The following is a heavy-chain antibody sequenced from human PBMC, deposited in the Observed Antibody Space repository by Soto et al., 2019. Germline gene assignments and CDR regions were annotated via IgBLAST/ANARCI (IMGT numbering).Heavy chain of an antibody. CDR1: GFNFSSCG. Sequence: GGSLSLSCAASGFNFSSCGMHWVRQAPGRGLEWVAVISSDGIKKYSADSVKGQITISRDNSKNTLYLQMNSLRDEDTAVYYCARGGVAVGVHGMDVWGQGTTVTVS. V-gene: IGHV3-30*03. CDR3: ARGGVAVGVHGMDV. J-gene: IGHJ6*02. D-gene: IGHD6-19*01. CDR2: ISSDGIKK.